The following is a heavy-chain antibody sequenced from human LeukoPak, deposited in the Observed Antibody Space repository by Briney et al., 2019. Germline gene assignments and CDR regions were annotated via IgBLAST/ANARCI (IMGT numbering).Heavy chain of an antibody. D-gene: IGHD2/OR15-2a*01. V-gene: IGHV4-59*01. J-gene: IGHJ4*02. CDR3: ARLVRPEYYFDY. Sequence: SETLSLTCTVSGGSISSSYWSYIRQPPGKGLEWIGYIYYTGTTNYNPSLKSRVTVSIDTSKKQFSLRLTSVTAADTAVYYCARLVRPEYYFDYWGQGTLVSVSS. CDR1: GGSISSSY. CDR2: IYYTGTT.